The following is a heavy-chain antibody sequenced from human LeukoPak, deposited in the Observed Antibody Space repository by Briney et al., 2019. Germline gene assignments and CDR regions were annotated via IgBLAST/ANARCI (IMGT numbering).Heavy chain of an antibody. V-gene: IGHV1-69*05. CDR1: GGTFSSYA. CDR2: IIPIFGTA. J-gene: IGHJ4*02. CDR3: ASPISPPRQGTY. D-gene: IGHD1-7*01. Sequence: ASVKVPCKASGGTFSSYAISWVRQAPGQGLEWMGGIIPIFGTANYAQKFQGRVTITTDESTSTAYMELSSLRSEDTAVYYCASPISPPRQGTYWGQGTLVTVSS.